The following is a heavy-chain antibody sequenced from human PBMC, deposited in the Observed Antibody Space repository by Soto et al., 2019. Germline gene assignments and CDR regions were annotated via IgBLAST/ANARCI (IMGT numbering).Heavy chain of an antibody. J-gene: IGHJ5*02. CDR1: GGSISSSSYY. V-gene: IGHV4-39*01. D-gene: IGHD6-13*01. CDR2: IYYSGST. Sequence: ETLSLTCTVSGGSISSSSYYWGWIRQPPGKGLEWIGSIYYSGSTYYNPSLKSRVTISVDTSKNQFSLKLSSVTAADTAVYYCARQPYSSSWYWFDPWGQGTRVTVSS. CDR3: ARQPYSSSWYWFDP.